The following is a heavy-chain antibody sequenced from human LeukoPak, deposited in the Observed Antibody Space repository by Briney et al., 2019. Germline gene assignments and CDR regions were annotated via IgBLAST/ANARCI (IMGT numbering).Heavy chain of an antibody. D-gene: IGHD6-13*01. CDR3: ARVGRRTAAGTPFDY. J-gene: IGHJ4*02. V-gene: IGHV1-18*01. Sequence: GASVKVSCKASGYTFTSYGISWVRQAPGQGLEWMGWISAYNGNTNYAQKLQGRVTMTTDTSTSTAYMELSRLKSDDTAVYYCARVGRRTAAGTPFDYWGQGTLVTVSS. CDR1: GYTFTSYG. CDR2: ISAYNGNT.